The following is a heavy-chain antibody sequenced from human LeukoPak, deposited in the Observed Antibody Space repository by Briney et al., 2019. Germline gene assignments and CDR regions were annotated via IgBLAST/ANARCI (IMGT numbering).Heavy chain of an antibody. CDR2: IYYSGTT. Sequence: SETLSLTCTVSGGSISGYYWSWIRQPPGKGLEYIAYIYYSGTTDYNPSLKSRVTISVDTSKNQFSLKLSSVTAADTAVYYCARLNIIGSSPVHHFDYWGQGTLVTVSS. D-gene: IGHD6-13*01. CDR1: GGSISGYY. J-gene: IGHJ4*02. CDR3: ARLNIIGSSPVHHFDY. V-gene: IGHV4-59*08.